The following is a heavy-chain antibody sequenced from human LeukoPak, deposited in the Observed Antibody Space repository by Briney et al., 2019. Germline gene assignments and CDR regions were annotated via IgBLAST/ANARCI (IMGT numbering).Heavy chain of an antibody. CDR1: GGSISSSSYY. Sequence: SETLSLTCTVSGGSISSSSYYWGWIRQPPGKGLEWTGSIYYSGSTYYNPSLKSRVTISVDTSKNQFSLKLSSVTAADTAVYYCARAPGVRGYSYGYEDYWGQGTLVTVSS. CDR2: IYYSGST. CDR3: ARAPGVRGYSYGYEDY. J-gene: IGHJ4*02. D-gene: IGHD5-18*01. V-gene: IGHV4-39*01.